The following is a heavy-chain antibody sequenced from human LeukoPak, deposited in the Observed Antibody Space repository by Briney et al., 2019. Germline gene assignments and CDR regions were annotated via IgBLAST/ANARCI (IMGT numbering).Heavy chain of an antibody. J-gene: IGHJ3*01. Sequence: GGSLRLSCAASGFTFTNYAMTWVRQAPGKGLEWVSVIGASGADTYYSDSVKGRFIVSRDNSQNPLFLHMSSLRAEDTAVYFCARRPRDTSGYYLGALHDWGQGTTVTVSS. CDR3: ARRPRDTSGYYLGALHD. CDR2: IGASGADT. V-gene: IGHV3-23*01. D-gene: IGHD3-22*01. CDR1: GFTFTNYA.